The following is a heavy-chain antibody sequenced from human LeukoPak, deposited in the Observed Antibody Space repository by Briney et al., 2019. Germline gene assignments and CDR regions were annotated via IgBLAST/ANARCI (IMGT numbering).Heavy chain of an antibody. J-gene: IGHJ4*02. CDR2: INPNSGGT. V-gene: IGHV1-2*02. D-gene: IGHD3-10*01. CDR1: GYTFTGYY. Sequence: HWASVKVSCMASGYTFTGYYMHWVRQAPGQGLEWMGWINPNSGGTNYAQKFQGRVTMTRDTSISTAYMELSRLRSDDTAVYYCARITITMVRGVINDYWGQGTLVTVSS. CDR3: ARITITMVRGVINDY.